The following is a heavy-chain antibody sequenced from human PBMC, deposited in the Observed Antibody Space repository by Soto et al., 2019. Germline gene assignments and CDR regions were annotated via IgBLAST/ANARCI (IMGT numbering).Heavy chain of an antibody. J-gene: IGHJ6*02. V-gene: IGHV5-51*01. D-gene: IGHD4-4*01. CDR1: GYTFTDYW. Sequence: PGESLKISCKGSGYTFTDYWIGWVRQLPGKGLEWMGIIYPGDSDTRYSPSFQGHVTITVDKSTSTAYLQWNTLKASDTAMYYCASPISNFRYYFYALVVWGQEATVAVSS. CDR3: ASPISNFRYYFYALVV. CDR2: IYPGDSDT.